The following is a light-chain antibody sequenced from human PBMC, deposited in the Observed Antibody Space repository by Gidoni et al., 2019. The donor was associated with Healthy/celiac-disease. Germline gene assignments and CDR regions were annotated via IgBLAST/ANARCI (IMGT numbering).Light chain of an antibody. CDR3: QQYNSYLT. CDR1: QSISSW. CDR2: KAY. V-gene: IGKV1-5*03. Sequence: DIQMTQSPSTLSASVGDRVTITCRASQSISSWLAWYQQKPGKAPKLLIYKAYSLESGVPSRFSGSGSGTEFTLTISSLQPDDFATYYCQQYNSYLTFXGXTKVEIK. J-gene: IGKJ4*01.